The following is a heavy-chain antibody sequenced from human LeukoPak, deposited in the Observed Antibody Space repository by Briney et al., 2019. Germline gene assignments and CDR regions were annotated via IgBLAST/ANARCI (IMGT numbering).Heavy chain of an antibody. V-gene: IGHV4-59*01. Sequence: NPSETLSLTCTVSGGSISSYYWSWIRQPPGKGLEWIGYIYYSGSTNYNPSLKSRVTISVDTSKNQFSLKLSSVTAADTAVYYCARDSGEGKAFDIWGQGTMVTVSS. CDR3: ARDSGEGKAFDI. J-gene: IGHJ3*02. D-gene: IGHD3-10*01. CDR2: IYYSGST. CDR1: GGSISSYY.